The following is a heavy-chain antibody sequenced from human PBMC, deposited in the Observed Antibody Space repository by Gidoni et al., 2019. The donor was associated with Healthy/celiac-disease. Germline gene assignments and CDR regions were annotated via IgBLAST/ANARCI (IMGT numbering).Heavy chain of an antibody. CDR1: GGSISSCGYY. CDR3: ARSKSPFFYDSSGPNWFDP. CDR2: IYYSGST. V-gene: IGHV4-31*03. Sequence: QVQLQETGPGLVKPSQTLSLTCTVSGGSISSCGYYWSWIRQHPGKGLEWIGYIYYSGSTYYNPSLKSRVTISVDTSKNQFSLKLSSVTAADTAVYYCARSKSPFFYDSSGPNWFDPWGQGTLVTVSS. D-gene: IGHD3-22*01. J-gene: IGHJ5*02.